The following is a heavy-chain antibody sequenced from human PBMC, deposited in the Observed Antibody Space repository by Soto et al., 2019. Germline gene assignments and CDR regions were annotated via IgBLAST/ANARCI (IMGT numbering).Heavy chain of an antibody. V-gene: IGHV3-30*18. Sequence: VQLVESGGGVVQPGRSLRLSCAASGFTFSDYAMHWVRQAPGEGLEWVAVVSHDGSNTHYADSVKGRFTISRDSSKNTVSLEMTSLRAEDTAVYYCAKGGRQWLVTSDFNYWGQGALVTVSS. CDR1: GFTFSDYA. CDR2: VSHDGSNT. D-gene: IGHD6-19*01. J-gene: IGHJ4*02. CDR3: AKGGRQWLVTSDFNY.